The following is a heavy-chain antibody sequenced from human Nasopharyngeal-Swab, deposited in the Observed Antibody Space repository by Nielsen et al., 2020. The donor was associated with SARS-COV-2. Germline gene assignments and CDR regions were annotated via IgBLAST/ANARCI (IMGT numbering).Heavy chain of an antibody. J-gene: IGHJ4*02. D-gene: IGHD1-1*01. CDR3: SRSETTTTGDQ. Sequence: GESLKISCAASGFTFASYNINWVRQAPGKGLERVLSITSGAGIYSSESARGRFTISRDNAQNTVYLQMNSLRVEDTAVYFCSRSETTTTGDQWGQGTLVTVSS. CDR1: GFTFASYN. CDR2: ITSGAGI. V-gene: IGHV3-69-1*02.